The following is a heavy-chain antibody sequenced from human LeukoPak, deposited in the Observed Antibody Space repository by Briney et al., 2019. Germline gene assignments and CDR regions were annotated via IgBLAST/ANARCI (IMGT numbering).Heavy chain of an antibody. CDR2: ISTYNGNT. V-gene: IGHV1-18*01. D-gene: IGHD5-18*01. CDR3: ARDRMDTGTYFDY. CDR1: GYTFTTYG. Sequence: GASVKVSCRSSGYTFTTYGITWVRQAPGQGLEWMGWISTYNGNTNYAQKLQGRVTMTTDTSTSTAYMELMSLRSDDTAMYYCARDRMDTGTYFDYWGQGTLVTVSS. J-gene: IGHJ4*02.